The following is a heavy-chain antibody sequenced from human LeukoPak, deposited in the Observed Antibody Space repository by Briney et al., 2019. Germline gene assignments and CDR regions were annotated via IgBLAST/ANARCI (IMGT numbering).Heavy chain of an antibody. V-gene: IGHV3-23*01. CDR1: GSTFSSYG. D-gene: IGHD1-26*01. Sequence: GGPLRLSCAASGSTFSSYGMSWVRQAPGKGLEWVSTISGSGYNIYYADSVKGRFTISRDNSANTLYLQMNSLRAEDTALYYCAKHSGSYFIYYIDSWGQGTLVTVSS. CDR3: AKHSGSYFIYYIDS. J-gene: IGHJ4*02. CDR2: ISGSGYNI.